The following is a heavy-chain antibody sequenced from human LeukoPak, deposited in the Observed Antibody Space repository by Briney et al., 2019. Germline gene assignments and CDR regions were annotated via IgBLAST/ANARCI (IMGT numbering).Heavy chain of an antibody. Sequence: SETLSLTCTVSVDSISNYYWSWIRQPPGKGLEWIGYIYYTGSTNYNPSFKSRVTISVDTSKNQFSLKLSSVTAADTAVYYCAKGRDSNGWFFHYWGQGTLVTVSS. CDR2: IYYTGST. D-gene: IGHD6-19*01. CDR1: VDSISNYY. V-gene: IGHV4-59*01. J-gene: IGHJ4*02. CDR3: AKGRDSNGWFFHY.